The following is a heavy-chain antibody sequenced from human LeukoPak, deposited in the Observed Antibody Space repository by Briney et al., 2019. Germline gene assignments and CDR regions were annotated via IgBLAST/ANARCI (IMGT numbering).Heavy chain of an antibody. CDR3: ARVVGNSGYEIDY. CDR2: IYYSGST. J-gene: IGHJ4*02. CDR1: GGSISSYY. Sequence: SETLSLTCTVSGGSISSYYWSWIRQPPGKGLEWIGYIYYSGSTNYNPSLKSRVTISVGTSKNQFSLKLSSVTAADTAVYYCARVVGNSGYEIDYWGQGTLVTVSS. V-gene: IGHV4-59*01. D-gene: IGHD5-12*01.